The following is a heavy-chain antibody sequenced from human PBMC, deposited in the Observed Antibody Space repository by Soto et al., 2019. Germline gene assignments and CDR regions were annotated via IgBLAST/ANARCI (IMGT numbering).Heavy chain of an antibody. V-gene: IGHV3-21*04. CDR2: ISSSSSYI. Sequence: GGSLRLSCAASGFTFSSYSMNWVRQAPGKGLEWVSSISSSSSYIYYADSVKGRFTISRDNSKNTLYLQMSSLRAEDTAVYFCARAASYYGLDVWGQGTTVTVSS. CDR3: ARAASYYGLDV. J-gene: IGHJ6*02. CDR1: GFTFSSYS.